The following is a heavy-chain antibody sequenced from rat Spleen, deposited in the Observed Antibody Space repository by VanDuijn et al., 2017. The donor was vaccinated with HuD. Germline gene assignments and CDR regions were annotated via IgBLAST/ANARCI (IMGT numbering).Heavy chain of an antibody. CDR3: ARRHYGYTDYFDS. CDR2: ISSDGRRN. D-gene: IGHD1-9*01. J-gene: IGHJ2*01. CDR1: GFTFSDYY. Sequence: EVQLVESGGGLVQPGRSLKLSCAASGFTFSDYYMAWVRQAPTKGLEWVATISSDGRRNYYRDSVKGRFTISRDDAKHTLYLQMDSLRSEDTATYYCARRHYGYTDYFDSWGQGVMVTVSS. V-gene: IGHV5-7*01.